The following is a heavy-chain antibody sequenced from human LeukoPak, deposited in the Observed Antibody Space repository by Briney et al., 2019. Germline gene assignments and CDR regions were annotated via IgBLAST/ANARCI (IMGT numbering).Heavy chain of an antibody. V-gene: IGHV4-34*01. CDR1: GGSFSGYY. J-gene: IGHJ4*02. CDR2: INHSGST. Sequence: PSETLSLTCAVYGGSFSGYYWSWIRQPPGKGLEWIGEINHSGSTNYNPSLKSRVTISVDTSKNQFSLKLSSVTAADTAVYYCARGSVSSSWYGGFDCWGQGTLVTVSS. D-gene: IGHD6-13*01. CDR3: ARGSVSSSWYGGFDC.